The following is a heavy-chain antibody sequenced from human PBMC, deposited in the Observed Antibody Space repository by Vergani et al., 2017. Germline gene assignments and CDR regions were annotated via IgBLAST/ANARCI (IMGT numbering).Heavy chain of an antibody. V-gene: IGHV3-72*01. D-gene: IGHD2-2*01. CDR1: GFTFSDPY. J-gene: IGHJ4*02. CDR2: TRNKANSYTT. Sequence: EVQLVESGGGLVQPGGSLRLSCAASGFTFSDPYMDWVRQAPGKGLEWVGRTRNKANSYTTEYAASVKGRFTISRDDSKNSLYLQMNSLKTEDTAVYYCAGCGDCSSTSCYYDRGAIDYWGQGTLVTVSS. CDR3: AGCGDCSSTSCYYDRGAIDY.